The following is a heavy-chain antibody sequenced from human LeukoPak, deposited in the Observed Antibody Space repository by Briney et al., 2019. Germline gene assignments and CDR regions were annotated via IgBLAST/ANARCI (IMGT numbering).Heavy chain of an antibody. V-gene: IGHV3-30*18. CDR2: ISYDGSNK. CDR1: GFTFSSHG. Sequence: GRSQRLSCAASGFTFSSHGMHWVRQAPGKGLEWLAVISYDGSNKYYADSVKGRFTISRDNANNTLYLQMNSLRPEDTALYYSAKDKDFWSGYYRGVPYYYGLDVWGQGTTVTVSS. D-gene: IGHD3-3*01. J-gene: IGHJ6*02. CDR3: AKDKDFWSGYYRGVPYYYGLDV.